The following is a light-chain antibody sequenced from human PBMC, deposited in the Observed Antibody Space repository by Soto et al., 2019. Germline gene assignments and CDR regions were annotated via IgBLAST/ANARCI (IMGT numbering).Light chain of an antibody. Sequence: EVVLTQSPGTLSLSPGESATLSCRASQSLSSNYLAWYQQKPGQAPRLLVYGASSRATGIPDRFSGSGSGTDFTLIISRLEPEDFAVYYCQQYGGSPPNTFGQGTKLEI. CDR2: GAS. J-gene: IGKJ2*01. CDR1: QSLSSNY. V-gene: IGKV3-20*01. CDR3: QQYGGSPPNT.